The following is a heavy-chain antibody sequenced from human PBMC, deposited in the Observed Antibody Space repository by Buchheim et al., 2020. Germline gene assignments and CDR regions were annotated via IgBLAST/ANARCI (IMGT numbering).Heavy chain of an antibody. Sequence: EVQLVESGGGLVQPGGSLRLSCAGSGFTFSNYWMHWVRQAPGKGLVWVSRINSDGSATTYADSVRGRFTISRDNAQNTLYLRLNSLGAEDTAVYYCARDPRDRNYGDYFDYWGQGAL. J-gene: IGHJ4*02. D-gene: IGHD4-17*01. CDR3: ARDPRDRNYGDYFDY. CDR1: GFTFSNYW. CDR2: INSDGSAT. V-gene: IGHV3-74*01.